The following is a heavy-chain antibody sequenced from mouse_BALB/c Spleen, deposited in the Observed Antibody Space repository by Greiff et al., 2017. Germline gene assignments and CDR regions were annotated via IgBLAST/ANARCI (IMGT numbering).Heavy chain of an antibody. CDR1: GYTFTDYN. J-gene: IGHJ3*01. V-gene: IGHV1-18*01. D-gene: IGHD2-10*02. Sequence: EVQLQQSGPELVKPGASVKIPCKASGYTFTDYNMDWVKQSHGKSLEWIGDINPNNGGTIYNQKFKGKATLTVDKSSSTAYMELRSLTSEDTAVYYCARREYGNYVFAYWGQGTLVTVSA. CDR2: INPNNGGT. CDR3: ARREYGNYVFAY.